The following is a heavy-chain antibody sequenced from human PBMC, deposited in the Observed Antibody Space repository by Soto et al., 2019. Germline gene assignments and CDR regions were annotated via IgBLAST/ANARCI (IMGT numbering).Heavy chain of an antibody. J-gene: IGHJ5*02. CDR2: VSWNGSRT. Sequence: EVQLVESGGGLVQPGGSLRLSCAASGFTFSNSDMNWVHQAPGKGLEWVSGVSWNGSRTHYADSVKGRFIISRDNSRNTLYLQTNSLRAEDTAVYYCVRNLLLRYFDWLLFAGNWFDPWGQGTLVTVSS. V-gene: IGHV3-35*01. CDR3: VRNLLLRYFDWLLFAGNWFDP. D-gene: IGHD3-9*01. CDR1: GFTFSNSD.